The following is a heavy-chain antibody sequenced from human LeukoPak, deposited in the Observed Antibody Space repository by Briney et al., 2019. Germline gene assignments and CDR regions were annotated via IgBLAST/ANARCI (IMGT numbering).Heavy chain of an antibody. J-gene: IGHJ4*02. D-gene: IGHD3-10*01. CDR3: AANSADYNTLGSSYKV. V-gene: IGHV4-39*02. Sequence: PSETLSLTCTVSSASISSSPYYWAWIRQSPGEGLEWIGTISCSGTTYFNPSHMSRVSISVDTSKNHFSLKLSSVTAADTAVYYCAANSADYNTLGSSYKVWGQGTLVTVSS. CDR1: SASISSSPYY. CDR2: ISCSGTT.